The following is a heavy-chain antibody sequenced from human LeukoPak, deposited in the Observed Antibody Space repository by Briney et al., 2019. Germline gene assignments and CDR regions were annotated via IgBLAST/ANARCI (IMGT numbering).Heavy chain of an antibody. CDR1: GSRFTSYW. J-gene: IGHJ4*02. Sequence: GASLKISCKGSGSRFTSYWIGWVRPMPGKGLDGMGIIYHGCSDTRYSPSFQGQVTISADKSNSTAYLQWSSLKASDTAMYYCARLGSDSSGYYYKYFDYWGQGTLVTVSS. CDR2: IYHGCSDT. CDR3: ARLGSDSSGYYYKYFDY. V-gene: IGHV5-51*01. D-gene: IGHD3-22*01.